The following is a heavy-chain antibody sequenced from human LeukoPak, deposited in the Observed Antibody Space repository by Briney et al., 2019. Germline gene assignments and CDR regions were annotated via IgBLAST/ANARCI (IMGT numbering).Heavy chain of an antibody. V-gene: IGHV3-48*03. CDR2: IISSGITI. D-gene: IGHD4-17*01. CDR1: GFTFSSYE. J-gene: IGHJ4*02. CDR3: ARATYGDYPVY. Sequence: GSLRLSCAASGFTFSSYEMNWARQAPGKGLEWVSYIISSGITIYYADSVKGRFTISRDNAKNSLSLQMNSLRAEDTAVYYCARATYGDYPVYWGQGTLVTVSS.